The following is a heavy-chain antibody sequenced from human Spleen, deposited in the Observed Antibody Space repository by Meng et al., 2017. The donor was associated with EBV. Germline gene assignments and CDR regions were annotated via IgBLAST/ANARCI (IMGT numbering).Heavy chain of an antibody. V-gene: IGHV3-74*01. J-gene: IGHJ4*02. CDR2: INENGRTT. CDR3: SRDLAGPFDD. CDR1: GFSLSTFW. Sequence: GQRVESGGSLVQPGGSLRLSCAVSGFSLSTFWTHWVRQVPGKGLVWIARINENGRTTTYADSVKGRFTISRDNTRNTLYLQMNSLRAEDTAVYFCSRDLAGPFDDWGQGTLVTVSS.